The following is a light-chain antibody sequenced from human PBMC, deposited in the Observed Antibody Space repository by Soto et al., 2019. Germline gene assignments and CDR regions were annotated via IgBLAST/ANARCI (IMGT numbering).Light chain of an antibody. CDR1: QSLLHSNGYNY. Sequence: DIVMTQSPLFLPVTPGEPASISCRSSQSLLHSNGYNYLDWYLQKPGQSPQLLIYLGSNRASGVPGRFSGRGSGTDFTLKISRVEAEDVGVYYCMQALQTPTFGQGTKVEIK. J-gene: IGKJ1*01. V-gene: IGKV2-28*01. CDR3: MQALQTPT. CDR2: LGS.